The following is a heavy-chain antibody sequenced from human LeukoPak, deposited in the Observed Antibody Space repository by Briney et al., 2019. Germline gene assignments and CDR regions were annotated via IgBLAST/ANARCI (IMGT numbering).Heavy chain of an antibody. Sequence: PGGSLRLSCAVSGFTFTDYSMHWVRQAPGKGLEWVAFISSDGANKHYADSVKARFTISRDNSKNTLYLQMNSLRSDDTAAYYCARAGHDYTGSDSPNWFDPSGQGILVTVSS. V-gene: IGHV3-30*03. CDR1: GFTFTDYS. CDR3: ARAGHDYTGSDSPNWFDP. J-gene: IGHJ5*02. D-gene: IGHD2-21*01. CDR2: ISSDGANK.